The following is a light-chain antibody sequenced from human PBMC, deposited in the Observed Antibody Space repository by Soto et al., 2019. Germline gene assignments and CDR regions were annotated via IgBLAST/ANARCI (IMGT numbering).Light chain of an antibody. V-gene: IGKV1D-12*01. CDR3: QQGNTFPYT. CDR2: AAS. Sequence: DIQMTQSPSSVSASVGGRVTITCRASQVISSWLAWYQQKPGKAPKLLIYAASSLQSGVPPRFRLSGSVAGFTLAISSLQPEDFATYYCQQGNTFPYTLGQGTKGDIK. CDR1: QVISSW. J-gene: IGKJ2*01.